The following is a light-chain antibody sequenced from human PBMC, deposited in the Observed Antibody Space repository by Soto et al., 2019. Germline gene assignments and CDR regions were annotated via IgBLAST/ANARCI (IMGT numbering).Light chain of an antibody. CDR2: GAS. V-gene: IGKV1-39*01. CDR1: QSVSRF. Sequence: DIPKTQSPSAMSASVGDRVTITCRACQSVSRFLNWYQQKPGKAPNLLIYGASSLQSGVPSRFSGSGAGTDFTLTSSSLQPEDFATYYCQQSYSTTITFGQGTRLEIK. J-gene: IGKJ5*01. CDR3: QQSYSTTIT.